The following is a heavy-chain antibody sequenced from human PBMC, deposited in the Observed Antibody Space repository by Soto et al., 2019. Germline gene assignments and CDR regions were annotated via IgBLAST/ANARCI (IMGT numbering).Heavy chain of an antibody. J-gene: IGHJ6*02. CDR1: GFTFDDYT. D-gene: IGHD6-19*01. V-gene: IGHV3-43*01. Sequence: GGSLRLSCAASGFTFDDYTMHWVRQAPGKGLEWVSLISWDGGSTYYADSVKGRFTISRDNSKNSLYLQMNSLRTEDTALYYCAKDIGPLTGQWLVEVYYGMDVWGQGTTVTVSS. CDR3: AKDIGPLTGQWLVEVYYGMDV. CDR2: ISWDGGST.